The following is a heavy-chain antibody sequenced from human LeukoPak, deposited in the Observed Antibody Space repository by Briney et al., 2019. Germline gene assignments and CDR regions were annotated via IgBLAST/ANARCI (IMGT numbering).Heavy chain of an antibody. D-gene: IGHD6-19*01. CDR3: ARRNSSGWYLFDY. V-gene: IGHV4-59*08. CDR1: GFTFSSYW. Sequence: GSLRLSCAASGFTFSSYWMSWIRQPPGKGLEWIGYIYYSGSTNYNPSLKSRVTISVDTSKNQFSLKLSSVTAADTAVYYCARRNSSGWYLFDYWGQGTLVTVSS. J-gene: IGHJ4*02. CDR2: IYYSGST.